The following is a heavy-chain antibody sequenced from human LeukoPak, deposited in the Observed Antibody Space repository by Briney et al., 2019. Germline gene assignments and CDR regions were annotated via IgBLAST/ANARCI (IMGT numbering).Heavy chain of an antibody. CDR1: GYSFTSYW. J-gene: IGHJ4*02. V-gene: IGHV5-51*01. CDR3: ARRDDSGSYYVGFDY. Sequence: GESLKISCKGSGYSFTSYWIGWVRPLPGKGLEWMGIIYPGDSDTRYSPSLQGQVTISADKSINTAYLQWSSLKASDTAMYYCARRDDSGSYYVGFDYWGQGTLVTVSS. CDR2: IYPGDSDT. D-gene: IGHD1-26*01.